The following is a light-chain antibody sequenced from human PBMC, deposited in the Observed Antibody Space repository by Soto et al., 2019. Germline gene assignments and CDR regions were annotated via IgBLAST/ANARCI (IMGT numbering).Light chain of an antibody. CDR2: EVY. Sequence: QSVLTQPPSASGSPGQSVTISCPGTSSDVGSSNFVSWYQQHPGKAPKLLIYEVYKRPSGVPDRFSGSKSGNTASLTVSGLQADDEADYYCSSYAGSTNIVFGIGTKVTVL. J-gene: IGLJ1*01. V-gene: IGLV2-8*01. CDR1: SSDVGSSNF. CDR3: SSYAGSTNIV.